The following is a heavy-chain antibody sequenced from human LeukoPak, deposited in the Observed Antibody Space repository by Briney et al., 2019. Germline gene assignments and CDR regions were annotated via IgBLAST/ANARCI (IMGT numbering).Heavy chain of an antibody. CDR1: GFSFSTYA. J-gene: IGHJ4*02. Sequence: GGSLRLSCAASGFSFSTYAMHWVCKAPGKGLEWVALIWHDASHTFYTDSVKGRFTISRDNSKNTVYLQMNSLGGEDTAVYYCAIEIFGSGSYPDYWGQGTLVTVSS. V-gene: IGHV3-33*01. D-gene: IGHD3-10*01. CDR2: IWHDASHT. CDR3: AIEIFGSGSYPDY.